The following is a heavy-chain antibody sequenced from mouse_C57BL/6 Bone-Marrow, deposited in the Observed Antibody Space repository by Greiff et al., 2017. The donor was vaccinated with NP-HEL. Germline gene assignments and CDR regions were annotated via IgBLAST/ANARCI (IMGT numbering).Heavy chain of an antibody. CDR3: ARNEDIHDGYYAMDY. J-gene: IGHJ4*01. CDR2: FYPGSGSI. CDR1: GYTFTEYT. Sequence: VQGVESGAELVKPGASVKLSCKASGYTFTEYTIHWVKQRSGQGLEWIGWFYPGSGSIKYNEKFKDKATLTADKSSSTVYMGLSRLTSEDSAVYFCARNEDIHDGYYAMDYWGQGTSVTVSS. D-gene: IGHD2-3*01. V-gene: IGHV1-62-2*01.